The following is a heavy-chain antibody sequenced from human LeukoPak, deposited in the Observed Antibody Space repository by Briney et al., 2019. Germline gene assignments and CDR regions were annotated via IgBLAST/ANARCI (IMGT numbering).Heavy chain of an antibody. D-gene: IGHD2-15*01. CDR3: AKHWHSGGLCSGGSCYSFDY. J-gene: IGHJ4*02. V-gene: IGHV3-30*02. CDR1: GFTFSNYG. CDR2: IRYDERSK. Sequence: PGGSLRLSCAASGFTFSNYGMHGVRQAPGKGLEWVAFIRYDERSKYYADSVKGRFTISRDNSENTLFLQINSLRVEDPAVYYCAKHWHSGGLCSGGSCYSFDYWGQGTLVTVSS.